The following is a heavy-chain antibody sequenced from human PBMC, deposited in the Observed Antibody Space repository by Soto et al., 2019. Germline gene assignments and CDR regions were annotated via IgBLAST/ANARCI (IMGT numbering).Heavy chain of an antibody. CDR2: IIPLFGTT. V-gene: IGHV1-69*18. J-gene: IGHJ3*01. Sequence: QVHLVQSGAEVRKPGSSVKVSCKTSGGTFSTYTIYWVRQAPGQGLEWMGRIIPLFGTTKYAQNFQDRVTLTAEESTITTYMELSSLRAEDTAVYYCARRLDDRADEGFDVWGEGTAVTVSA. D-gene: IGHD3-16*01. CDR3: ARRLDDRADEGFDV. CDR1: GGTFSTYT.